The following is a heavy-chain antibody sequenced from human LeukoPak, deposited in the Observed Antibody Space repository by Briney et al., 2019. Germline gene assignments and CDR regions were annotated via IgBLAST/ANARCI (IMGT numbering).Heavy chain of an antibody. CDR3: ARDMTAHSSAVSGVPGDY. V-gene: IGHV3-43D*03. CDR1: GFSFDDHA. CDR2: INWDGSLI. J-gene: IGHJ4*02. D-gene: IGHD2-21*02. Sequence: GGSLRLSCAASGFSFDDHAMHWVRQAQGKGLEWVSLINWDGSLIYYGDSVRGRFTISRDNSKNSLFLQMHSLRAEDSAFYYCARDMTAHSSAVSGVPGDYWGQGTLVTVSS.